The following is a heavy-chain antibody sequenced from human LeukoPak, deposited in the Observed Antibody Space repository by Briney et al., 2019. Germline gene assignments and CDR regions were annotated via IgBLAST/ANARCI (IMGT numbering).Heavy chain of an antibody. D-gene: IGHD3-22*01. V-gene: IGHV1-18*01. CDR3: ARAELLYYYDSSGTILGDY. Sequence: ASVKVSCKASGYTFTSYGISWVRQAPGQGLEWMGWISAYNGNTNYAQKPQGRVTMTTDTSTSTAYMELRSLRSDDTAVYYCARAELLYYYDSSGTILGDYWGQGTLVTVSS. CDR2: ISAYNGNT. CDR1: GYTFTSYG. J-gene: IGHJ4*02.